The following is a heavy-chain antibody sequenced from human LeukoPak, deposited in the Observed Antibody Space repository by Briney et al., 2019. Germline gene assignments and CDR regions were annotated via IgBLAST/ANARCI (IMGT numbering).Heavy chain of an antibody. CDR2: MNHNSGNT. V-gene: IGHV1-8*01. Sequence: ASVKVSCKASGYTFTSYDINWVRQATGQGLEWMGWMNHNSGNTGYAQKFQGRVTMTRNTSISTAYMELSSLRSEDTAVYYCARGTSYYYDSPSDYWGQGTLVTVSS. D-gene: IGHD3-22*01. CDR3: ARGTSYYYDSPSDY. J-gene: IGHJ4*02. CDR1: GYTFTSYD.